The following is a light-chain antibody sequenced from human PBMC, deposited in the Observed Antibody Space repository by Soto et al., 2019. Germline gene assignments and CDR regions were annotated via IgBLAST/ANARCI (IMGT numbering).Light chain of an antibody. V-gene: IGKV3-20*01. CDR3: QQYGNSPHT. CDR2: GVS. CDR1: QSVRSDY. J-gene: IGKJ4*01. Sequence: PRDRTTLSCRASQSVRSDYFAWYQQKPGQAPRVIIFGVSTRATAIPDRFTGSGSGTDFTLTISRLEPEDFALYYCQQYGNSPHTFGGGTKVDIK.